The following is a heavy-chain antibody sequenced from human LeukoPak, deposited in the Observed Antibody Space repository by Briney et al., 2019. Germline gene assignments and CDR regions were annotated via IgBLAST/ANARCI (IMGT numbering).Heavy chain of an antibody. CDR3: ARGHITMVRGVTVVDWFDP. CDR1: GGSISSSSYY. D-gene: IGHD3-10*01. Sequence: PSETLSLTCTVSGGSISSSSYYWGWIRQPPGKGLEWIGYIYYSGSTNYNPSLKSRVTISVDTSKNQFSLKLSSVTAADTAVYYCARGHITMVRGVTVVDWFDPWGQGTLVTVSS. J-gene: IGHJ5*02. CDR2: IYYSGST. V-gene: IGHV4-61*05.